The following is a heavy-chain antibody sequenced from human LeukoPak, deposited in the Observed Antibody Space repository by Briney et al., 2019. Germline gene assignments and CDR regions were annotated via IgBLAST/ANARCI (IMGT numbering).Heavy chain of an antibody. CDR3: ARVGDYDFWSGYLEFSSYYYYYGMDV. D-gene: IGHD3-3*01. Sequence: GRSLRLSCAASGFTFSSYGMHWVRQAPGKGLEWVAVIWYDGSNKYYADSVKGRFTISRVNPKNTLYLQMNSLRAEDTAVYYCARVGDYDFWSGYLEFSSYYYYYGMDVWGQGTTVTVSS. J-gene: IGHJ6*02. CDR2: IWYDGSNK. V-gene: IGHV3-33*01. CDR1: GFTFSSYG.